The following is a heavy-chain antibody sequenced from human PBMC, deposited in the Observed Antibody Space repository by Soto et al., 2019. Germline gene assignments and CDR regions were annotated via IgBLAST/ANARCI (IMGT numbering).Heavy chain of an antibody. CDR1: GGSVSSGTYY. D-gene: IGHD3-22*01. Sequence: PXETLSLTCTVAGGSVSSGTYYWSWIRQPPGKGLEWIGYIYYPGSTNYNPSLKSRVTISIDTSKNQFSLKLSSVTAADTAVFYCARSLGTVYDSLPDYWGQGTLVTAPQ. V-gene: IGHV4-61*01. CDR3: ARSLGTVYDSLPDY. CDR2: IYYPGST. J-gene: IGHJ4*01.